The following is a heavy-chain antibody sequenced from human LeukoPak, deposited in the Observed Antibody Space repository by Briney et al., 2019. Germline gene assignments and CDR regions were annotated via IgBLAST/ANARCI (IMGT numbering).Heavy chain of an antibody. D-gene: IGHD3-22*01. CDR2: INANSGGT. CDR3: ARDHRTYYYDSSGYRKPSGNDY. V-gene: IGHV1-2*06. CDR1: GYTFTGYY. J-gene: IGHJ4*02. Sequence: ASVKVSCKASGYTFTGYYMHWVRQAPGQGLEWMGRINANSGGTNYAQKFQGRVTMTRDTSISTAYMELSRLRSDDTAVYYCARDHRTYYYDSSGYRKPSGNDYWGQGTLVTVSS.